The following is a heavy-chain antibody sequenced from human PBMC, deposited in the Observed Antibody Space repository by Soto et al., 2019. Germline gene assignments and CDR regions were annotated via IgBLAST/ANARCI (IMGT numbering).Heavy chain of an antibody. D-gene: IGHD2-15*01. J-gene: IGHJ4*02. CDR1: GFTFSTST. CDR2: ISSSSTYR. CDR3: ARVGSPGYCSGGYCPPPDY. V-gene: IGHV3-21*01. Sequence: GGSLRLSCAASGFTFSTSTMNWVRQAPGQGLEWVSSISSSSTYRYYAASVKGRFTISRDNAKNSLYLQMNSLRAEDTAVYYCARVGSPGYCSGGYCPPPDYWGQGTRGTVSS.